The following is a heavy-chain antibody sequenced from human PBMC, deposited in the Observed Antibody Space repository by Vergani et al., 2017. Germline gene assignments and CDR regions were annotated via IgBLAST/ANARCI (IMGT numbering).Heavy chain of an antibody. CDR2: IDPSDSYT. V-gene: IGHV5-10-1*01. J-gene: IGHJ4*02. Sequence: EVQLVQSGAEVKKPGESLRISCKGSGYSFTSYWISWVRQMPGKGLEWMGRIDPSDSYTNYSPSFQGHGTISADKSISTAYLQWSSLKASDTAMYYCASMNIVATTRLWRGFDYWGQGTLVTVSS. D-gene: IGHD5-12*01. CDR1: GYSFTSYW. CDR3: ASMNIVATTRLWRGFDY.